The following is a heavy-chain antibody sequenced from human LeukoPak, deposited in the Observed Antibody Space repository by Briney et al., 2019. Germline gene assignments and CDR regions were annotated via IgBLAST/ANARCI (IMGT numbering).Heavy chain of an antibody. J-gene: IGHJ4*02. V-gene: IGHV3-23*01. Sequence: GGSPRLSCAASGFTFSSYAMSWVRQAPGKGLEWVSGISGSGFNTYYADSVKGRFTISRDNSRNTVYLQMNSLRVEDTAVYYCARTYSRESGYDFVFHYWGQGTRVTVSS. CDR3: ARTYSRESGYDFVFHY. D-gene: IGHD5-12*01. CDR2: ISGSGFNT. CDR1: GFTFSSYA.